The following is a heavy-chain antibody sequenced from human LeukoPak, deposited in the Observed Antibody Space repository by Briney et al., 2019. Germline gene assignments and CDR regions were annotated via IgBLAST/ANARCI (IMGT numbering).Heavy chain of an antibody. CDR1: GYSISSGYY. CDR3: ARDKRDGSGNGNWFDP. Sequence: SETPSLTCTVSGYSISSGYYWGWIRQPPGKGLEWIGSIYHSGSTYYNPSLKSRVTISVDTSKNQFSLKLSSVTAADTAVYYCARDKRDGSGNGNWFDPWGQGTLVTVSS. J-gene: IGHJ5*02. V-gene: IGHV4-38-2*02. CDR2: IYHSGST. D-gene: IGHD3-10*01.